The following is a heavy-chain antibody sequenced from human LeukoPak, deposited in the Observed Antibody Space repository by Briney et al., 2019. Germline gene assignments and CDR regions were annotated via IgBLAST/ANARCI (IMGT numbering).Heavy chain of an antibody. D-gene: IGHD3-22*01. CDR3: ARGCDDSSGYYQYYFDY. CDR2: IYYSGST. Sequence: SETLSLTCTVSGGSISSGDYYWSWIRQPPGKGLEWIGYIYYSGSTNYNPSLKSRVTISVDTSKNQFSLKLSSVTAADTAVYYCARGCDDSSGYYQYYFDYWGQGTLVTVSS. J-gene: IGHJ4*02. CDR1: GGSISSGDYY. V-gene: IGHV4-30-4*01.